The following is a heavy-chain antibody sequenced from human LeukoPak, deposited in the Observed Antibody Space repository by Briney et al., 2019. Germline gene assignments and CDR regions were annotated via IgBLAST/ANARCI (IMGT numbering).Heavy chain of an antibody. J-gene: IGHJ6*03. CDR2: INYSGST. Sequence: SETLSLTCTVSGGSISSYYWSWIRQPPGKGLEWIGYINYSGSTDYSPSLKSRATISVDTSKNQFSLNLSSLTATVTAVYYCVRSDFWSGYPLFYYYYMDVWGKGTTVTVSS. V-gene: IGHV4-59*01. D-gene: IGHD3-3*01. CDR1: GGSISSYY. CDR3: VRSDFWSGYPLFYYYYMDV.